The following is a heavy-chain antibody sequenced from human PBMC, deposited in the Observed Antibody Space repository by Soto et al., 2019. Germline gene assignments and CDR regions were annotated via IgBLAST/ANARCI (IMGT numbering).Heavy chain of an antibody. J-gene: IGHJ4*02. CDR1: GFTFSNYA. V-gene: IGHV3-23*01. D-gene: IGHD5-12*01. CDR2: ISSSSGST. CDR3: AKVGSERYSGQHSDY. Sequence: EVQLLESGGGLVQPGGSLRLSCAASGFTFSNYAMNWVRQAPGKGLEWVSTISSSSGSTYYADSVKGRFTISRDNSKNFLYLQMNSLRGDDTDVYYCAKVGSERYSGQHSDYWGQGTLVTISS.